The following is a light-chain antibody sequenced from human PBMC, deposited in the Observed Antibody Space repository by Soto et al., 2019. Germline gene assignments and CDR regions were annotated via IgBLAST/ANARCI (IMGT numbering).Light chain of an antibody. CDR2: DAS. J-gene: IGKJ4*01. Sequence: EIVLTQSPATLSLSPGQRATLSCRASQSIGNYLAWYQQKPGQAPRLLMYDASTRATGIPARVSGSGSGTDFTLTISSLEPEDFAVYHCQHRRNWITFGGGTKVEIK. V-gene: IGKV3-11*01. CDR1: QSIGNY. CDR3: QHRRNWIT.